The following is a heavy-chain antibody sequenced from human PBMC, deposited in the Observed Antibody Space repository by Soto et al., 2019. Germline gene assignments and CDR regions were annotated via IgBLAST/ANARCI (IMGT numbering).Heavy chain of an antibody. Sequence: QGQLLQSGDELKKHGASVRVSCRASGYDFTSYGISWVRQAPGQGLEWVSWISAYNGKRDTAQTFQGRVTMTLDTSTDTAHMELGDLTSADTAVYYCARGRIVASIHDAFEIWGQGTMVAVSS. CDR1: GYDFTSYG. CDR3: ARGRIVASIHDAFEI. D-gene: IGHD2-21*01. CDR2: ISAYNGKR. J-gene: IGHJ3*02. V-gene: IGHV1-18*01.